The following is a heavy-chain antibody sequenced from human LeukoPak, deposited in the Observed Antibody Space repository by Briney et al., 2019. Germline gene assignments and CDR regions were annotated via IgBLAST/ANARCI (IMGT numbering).Heavy chain of an antibody. V-gene: IGHV1-69*13. CDR3: ARPGIAAVGSWDPYYYYYMDV. CDR2: IIPIFGTA. J-gene: IGHJ6*03. D-gene: IGHD6-13*01. CDR1: GGNFSSYP. Sequence: ASVKVSCKASGGNFSSYPISWVRQAPGQGLKWMGGIIPIFGTANYAQKFQGRVTITADESTSTAYMELSSLRSEDTAVYYCARPGIAAVGSWDPYYYYYMDVWGKGTTVTVSS.